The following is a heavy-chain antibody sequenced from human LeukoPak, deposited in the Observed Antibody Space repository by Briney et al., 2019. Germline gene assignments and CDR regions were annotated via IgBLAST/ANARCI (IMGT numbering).Heavy chain of an antibody. Sequence: SETLSLTCTVSGGSFSSPNYYWSWIRQLAGKGLEWIGRIYTTGFTNYHPSLKSRVTISVDTSKNQFSLKLSSVTAADTAVYYCARLGEQQLVLDYWGQGTLVTVSS. CDR1: GGSFSSPNYY. CDR2: IYTTGFT. J-gene: IGHJ4*02. V-gene: IGHV4-61*02. CDR3: ARLGEQQLVLDY. D-gene: IGHD6-13*01.